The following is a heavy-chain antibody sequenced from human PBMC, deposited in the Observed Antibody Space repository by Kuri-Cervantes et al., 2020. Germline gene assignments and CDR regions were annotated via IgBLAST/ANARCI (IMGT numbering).Heavy chain of an antibody. D-gene: IGHD6-6*01. CDR1: GVSIRNTVYS. Sequence: SETLSLTCTVSGVSIRNTVYSWGWIRQPPGKGLEWIGNIYYSGSTYYDPSLKSRVTISVDTSKNQFSLKLSSVTAADTAVYFCARGETAARRYFDYWGQGILVTVSS. CDR3: ARGETAARRYFDY. V-gene: IGHV4-39*01. CDR2: IYYSGST. J-gene: IGHJ4*02.